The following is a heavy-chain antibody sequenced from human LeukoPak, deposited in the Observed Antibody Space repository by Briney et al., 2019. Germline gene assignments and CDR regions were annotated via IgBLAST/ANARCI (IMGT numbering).Heavy chain of an antibody. Sequence: ASVKVPCKASGYTFTGYYMHWVRQAPGQGLEWMGWINPNSGGTNYAQKFQGRVTMTRDTSISTAYMELSRLRSDDTAVYYCARSDYYDSSGYFDWGQGTLVTVSS. CDR3: ARSDYYDSSGYFD. V-gene: IGHV1-2*02. D-gene: IGHD3-22*01. CDR2: INPNSGGT. J-gene: IGHJ4*02. CDR1: GYTFTGYY.